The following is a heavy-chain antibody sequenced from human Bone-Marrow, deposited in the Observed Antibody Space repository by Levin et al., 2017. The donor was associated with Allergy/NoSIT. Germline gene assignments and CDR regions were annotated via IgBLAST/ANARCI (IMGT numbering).Heavy chain of an antibody. J-gene: IGHJ3*02. CDR2: IYYSGST. D-gene: IGHD2-2*02. CDR1: GGSIRSGGYY. CDR3: ARRVVVPAAISGAFDI. V-gene: IGHV4-31*03. Sequence: SQTLSLTCTVSGGSIRSGGYYWSWIRQHPGKGLEWIGYIYYSGSTYYNPSLKSRVTISVDTSKNQFSLKLSSVTAADTAVYYCARRVVVPAAISGAFDIWGQGTMVTVSS.